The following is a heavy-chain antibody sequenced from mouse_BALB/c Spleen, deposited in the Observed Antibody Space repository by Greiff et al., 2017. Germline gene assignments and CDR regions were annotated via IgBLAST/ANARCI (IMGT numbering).Heavy chain of an antibody. J-gene: IGHJ4*01. D-gene: IGHD2-4*01. V-gene: IGHV4-1*02. CDR1: GFDFSRYW. CDR3: ARPSTMITYYYAMDY. Sequence: EVQLQESGGGLVQPGGSLKLSCAASGFDFSRYWMSWVRQAPGKGLEWIGEINPDSSTINYTPSLKDKFIISRDNAKNTLYLQMSKVRSEDTALYYCARPSTMITYYYAMDYWGQGTSVTVSS. CDR2: INPDSSTI.